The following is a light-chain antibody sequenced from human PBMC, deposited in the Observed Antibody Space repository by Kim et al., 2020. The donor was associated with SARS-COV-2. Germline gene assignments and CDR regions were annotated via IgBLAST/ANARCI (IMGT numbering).Light chain of an antibody. Sequence: SASIGERVTMPCRASQIISDWLAWYQQKPGKAPKLLIYKASTVESGVPLRFSGSASGTEFTLTISSLQPDDFATYYCQQYSSYSYTFGQGTKLEI. J-gene: IGKJ2*01. CDR1: QIISDW. CDR3: QQYSSYSYT. V-gene: IGKV1-5*03. CDR2: KAS.